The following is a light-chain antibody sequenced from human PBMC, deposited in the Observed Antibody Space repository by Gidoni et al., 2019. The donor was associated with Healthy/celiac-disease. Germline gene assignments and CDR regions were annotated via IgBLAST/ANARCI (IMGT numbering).Light chain of an antibody. V-gene: IGKV1-16*01. J-gene: IGKJ5*01. Sequence: DIQMTQSPSSLSASVGDRVTITCQASQNISNSLDWFQHKPGEAPKSLIYAASILQSWVPSRFSGSGSGTYFTLTINSLQPEDFATYYCHQYNSYPSTFGQGTRLDSK. CDR2: AAS. CDR3: HQYNSYPST. CDR1: QNISNS.